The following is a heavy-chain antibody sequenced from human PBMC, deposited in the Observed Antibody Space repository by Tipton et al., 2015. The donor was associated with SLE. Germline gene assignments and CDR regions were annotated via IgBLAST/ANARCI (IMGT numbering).Heavy chain of an antibody. CDR3: ARFSSGFDY. Sequence: SLRLSCAASGFTVSTNYMSWVRQAPGKGLEWVSIIYSGGSTYYADSVKGRFTIFRDNSKNTLYLQMNSLRAEDTAVYYCARFSSGFDYWGQGTLVTVSS. V-gene: IGHV3-66*02. CDR1: GFTVSTNY. D-gene: IGHD6-25*01. CDR2: IYSGGST. J-gene: IGHJ4*02.